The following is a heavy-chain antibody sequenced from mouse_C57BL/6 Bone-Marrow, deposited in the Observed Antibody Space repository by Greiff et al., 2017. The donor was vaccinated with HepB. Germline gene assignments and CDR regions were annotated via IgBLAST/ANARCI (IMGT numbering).Heavy chain of an antibody. CDR3: AKLGRGYYFDY. Sequence: QVQLQQSGAELVMPGASVKLSCKASGYTFTSYWMHWVKQRPGQGLEWIGEIDPSDSYTNYNQKFKGKSTLTVDKSSSTAYMQLSSLTSEDSAVYYCAKLGRGYYFDYWGQGTTLTVSS. CDR2: IDPSDSYT. J-gene: IGHJ2*01. V-gene: IGHV1-69*01. CDR1: GYTFTSYW. D-gene: IGHD4-1*01.